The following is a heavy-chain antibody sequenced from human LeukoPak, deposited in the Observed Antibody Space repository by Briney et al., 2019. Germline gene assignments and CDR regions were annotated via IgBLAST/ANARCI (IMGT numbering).Heavy chain of an antibody. CDR3: GRAYDFWSGPVH. V-gene: IGHV4-4*07. D-gene: IGHD3-3*01. Sequence: SETLSLTCTVSGGSISSYYWSWIRQPAGKGLEWIGRIYTSGSTNYNPSLKSRVTMSVDTSKNHYSLKLSSVTAAVTAVYYLGRAYDFWSGPVHGGRGTLVTVSS. J-gene: IGHJ4*02. CDR1: GGSISSYY. CDR2: IYTSGST.